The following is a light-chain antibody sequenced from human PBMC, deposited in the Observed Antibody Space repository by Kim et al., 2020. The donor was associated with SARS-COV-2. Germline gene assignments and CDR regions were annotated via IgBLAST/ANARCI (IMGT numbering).Light chain of an antibody. J-gene: IGLJ1*01. CDR2: GNP. V-gene: IGLV1-40*01. CDR3: QSCDSSLGGSYV. Sequence: VTISWTGGSSNIGAGYDVHWYQQLPGTAPKLLIYGNPNRPSGVPDRFSGSKSGTSASLAITGLQAEDEADYYCQSCDSSLGGSYVFGTGTKVTVL. CDR1: SSNIGAGYD.